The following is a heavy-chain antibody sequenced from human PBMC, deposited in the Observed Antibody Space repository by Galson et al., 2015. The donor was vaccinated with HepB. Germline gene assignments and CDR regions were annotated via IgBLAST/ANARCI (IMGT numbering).Heavy chain of an antibody. CDR3: TRGGDGSYYRPHFDY. J-gene: IGHJ4*02. CDR1: GFTFGHYV. V-gene: IGHV3-49*03. Sequence: SLRLSCAASGFTFGHYVMSWFRQAPGKGLEWVGFIRNKGYGGTTEYATSVKGRFSISRDDSKSIAYLQMNSLKTEDTAVYYCTRGGDGSYYRPHFDYWGQGTLVTVSS. CDR2: IRNKGYGGTT. D-gene: IGHD1-26*01.